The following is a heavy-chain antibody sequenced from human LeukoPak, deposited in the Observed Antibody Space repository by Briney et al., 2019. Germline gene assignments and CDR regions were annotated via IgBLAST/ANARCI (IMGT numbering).Heavy chain of an antibody. V-gene: IGHV1-46*01. CDR1: GYTFTSYY. CDR3: ARDQQPGHYYDSSGYYPGRY. D-gene: IGHD3-22*01. Sequence: ASVKVSCKASGYTFTSYYMHWVRQAPGQGLEWMGIINPSGGSTSYAQKFQGRVTMTRDMSTSTVYMELSSLRSEDTAVYYCARDQQPGHYYDSSGYYPGRYWGQGTLVTVSS. J-gene: IGHJ4*02. CDR2: INPSGGST.